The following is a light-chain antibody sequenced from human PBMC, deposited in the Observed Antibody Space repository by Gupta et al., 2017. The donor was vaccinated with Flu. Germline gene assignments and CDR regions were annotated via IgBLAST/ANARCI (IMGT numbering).Light chain of an antibody. CDR1: QSVSSN. CDR2: GAS. Sequence: ATLSVSPGERATLSCRASQSVSSNLAWYQQEPGQAPRLLIYGASTRATGIPARFSGSGSGTEFTLTISSLQSEDFAVYYCQQYNNWPPLTFGGGTKVEIK. J-gene: IGKJ4*01. CDR3: QQYNNWPPLT. V-gene: IGKV3-15*01.